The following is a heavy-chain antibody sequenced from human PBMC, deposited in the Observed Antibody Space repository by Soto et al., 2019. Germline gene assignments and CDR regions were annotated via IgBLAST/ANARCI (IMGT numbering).Heavy chain of an antibody. CDR1: GFTFSDHY. Sequence: QVQLVESGGGLVKPGGSLRLSCAASGFTFSDHYMTWIRQAPGKGLECVSKSSGSGTSIYYADSVKGGFTVSRDNAKNSVYLQMDSLGAEDTAVYYCASDVYHYASAYWGRGTLLTVSS. CDR3: ASDVYHYASAY. V-gene: IGHV3-11*01. D-gene: IGHD3-16*01. CDR2: SSGSGTSI. J-gene: IGHJ4*02.